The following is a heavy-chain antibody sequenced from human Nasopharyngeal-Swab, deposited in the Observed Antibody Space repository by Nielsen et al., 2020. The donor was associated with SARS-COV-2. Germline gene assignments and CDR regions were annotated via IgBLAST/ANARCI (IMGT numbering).Heavy chain of an antibody. CDR2: IYYSGGT. CDR1: GGSISSSSYY. J-gene: IGHJ4*02. D-gene: IGHD3-3*01. Sequence: SETLSLTCTVSGGSISSSSYYWGWIRQPPGKGLAWIGSIYYSGGTYYNPSLKSRVTISVDTSQNQFSLKLSSVTAADTAVYYCARHEDDFWSGYSQHFDYWGQGTLVTVSS. CDR3: ARHEDDFWSGYSQHFDY. V-gene: IGHV4-39*01.